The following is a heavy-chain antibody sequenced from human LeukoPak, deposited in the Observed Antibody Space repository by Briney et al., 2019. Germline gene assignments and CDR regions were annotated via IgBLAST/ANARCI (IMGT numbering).Heavy chain of an antibody. Sequence: GGSLRLSCAASGFTVSSNYMSWVRQAPGKGLEWVSVIYSGGSTYYADSVKGRFTISRDNSKNTLYLQMNSLRAEDTAVYYCAIRSGGGKRAFDIWGQGTMVTVSS. CDR2: IYSGGST. CDR3: AIRSGGGKRAFDI. J-gene: IGHJ3*02. V-gene: IGHV3-66*04. D-gene: IGHD2-15*01. CDR1: GFTVSSNY.